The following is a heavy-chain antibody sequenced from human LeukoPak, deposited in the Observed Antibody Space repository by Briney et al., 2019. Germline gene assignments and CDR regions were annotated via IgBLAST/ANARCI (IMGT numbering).Heavy chain of an antibody. J-gene: IGHJ4*02. V-gene: IGHV4-4*07. CDR2: IYTSGST. CDR3: ARTARQFGSGSYSFDY. D-gene: IGHD3-10*01. CDR1: GGSISSYY. Sequence: SETLSLTCTVSGGSISSYYWSWIRQPAGKGLEWIGRIYTSGSTDYNPSLKSRVTISVDTSKNQFSLKLSSVTAADTAVYYCARTARQFGSGSYSFDYWGQGTLVTVSS.